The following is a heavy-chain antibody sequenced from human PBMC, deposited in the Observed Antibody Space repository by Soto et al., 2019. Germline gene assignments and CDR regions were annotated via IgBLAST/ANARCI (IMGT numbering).Heavy chain of an antibody. CDR2: ISGSGGST. CDR3: AKDDCSSTSCYNLIDS. CDR1: GFTFGSYA. Sequence: GGSLRLSCAVSGFTFGSYAMGWVRQAPGKGLGWVSAISGSGGSTYYADSVKGRFTISRDNSKNTLYLQMNSLRAEDTAVYYCAKDDCSSTSCYNLIDSWAQGTLVTVSS. D-gene: IGHD2-2*01. J-gene: IGHJ5*01. V-gene: IGHV3-23*01.